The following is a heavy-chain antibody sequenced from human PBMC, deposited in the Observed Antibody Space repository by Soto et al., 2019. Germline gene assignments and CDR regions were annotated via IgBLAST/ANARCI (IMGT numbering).Heavy chain of an antibody. CDR1: GYTFTSYY. CDR2: INPSSGNT. D-gene: IGHD1-26*01. V-gene: IGHV1-46*01. J-gene: IGHJ4*02. Sequence: ASVKVSCKASGYTFTSYYMHWVRQAPGQGLEWMGIINPSSGNTSYAHKLQGRVTMTRDTSTSTAYMELSSLRSEDTAVYYCAKWELIDWGQGTLVTVSS. CDR3: AKWELID.